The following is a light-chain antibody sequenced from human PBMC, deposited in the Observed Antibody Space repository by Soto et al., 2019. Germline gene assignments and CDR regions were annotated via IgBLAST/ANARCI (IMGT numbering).Light chain of an antibody. J-gene: IGKJ1*01. Sequence: DIQMTQSTSSVSASXXDRXTITCWTSQDIGGRLAWFQQKPGKAPQXXIQAASILQSGVPSRFSGSGAGTEFILSINNLQPEDFASYFCLQVYSFPRTFGLGTKVEIK. V-gene: IGKV1-12*01. CDR1: QDIGGR. CDR2: AAS. CDR3: LQVYSFPRT.